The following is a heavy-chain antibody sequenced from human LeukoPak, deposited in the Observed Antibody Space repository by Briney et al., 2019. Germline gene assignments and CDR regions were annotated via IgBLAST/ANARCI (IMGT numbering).Heavy chain of an antibody. CDR3: TRRGYSGNMGDDH. D-gene: IGHD4-23*01. V-gene: IGHV3-73*01. J-gene: IGHJ4*02. Sequence: GESLTLPCVASGFTFSDSSMHWVRQASGKGLEWLGRIRSKTNNYATVYAASVKGRFTISRDDSKNTAYLQMNSLKTEDTAVYYCTRRGYSGNMGDDHWGQGTLVTVSS. CDR2: IRSKTNNYAT. CDR1: GFTFSDSS.